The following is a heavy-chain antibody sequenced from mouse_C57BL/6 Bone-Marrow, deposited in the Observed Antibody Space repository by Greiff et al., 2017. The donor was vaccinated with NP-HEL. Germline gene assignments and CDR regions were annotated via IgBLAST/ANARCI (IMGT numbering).Heavy chain of an antibody. Sequence: VQLQQPGAELVKPGASVKLSCKASGYTFNSYWMQWVKQRPGQGLEWIGEIDPADSYTNYNQKFKGKATLTVDTSSSPAYMQLSSLTSEDSAVYYCANYDYDGDWGQGTLVTVSA. CDR3: ANYDYDGD. D-gene: IGHD2-4*01. V-gene: IGHV1-50*01. J-gene: IGHJ3*01. CDR2: IDPADSYT. CDR1: GYTFNSYW.